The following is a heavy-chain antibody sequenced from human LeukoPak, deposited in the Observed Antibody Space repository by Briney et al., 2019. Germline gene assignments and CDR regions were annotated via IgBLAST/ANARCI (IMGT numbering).Heavy chain of an antibody. CDR1: GYTFTSYY. V-gene: IGHV1-46*01. Sequence: ASVPESCKGSGYTFTSYYMHWVRQAPGQGLEWMGIINPSDGSTTYAQRFQGRVTLTRDTSTSTVYMELSSLRSEDTAVYYCARHQGAGAYPCDYRGRGTGVRVSS. CDR3: ARHQGAGAYPCDY. J-gene: IGHJ4*02. D-gene: IGHD3-10*01. CDR2: INPSDGST.